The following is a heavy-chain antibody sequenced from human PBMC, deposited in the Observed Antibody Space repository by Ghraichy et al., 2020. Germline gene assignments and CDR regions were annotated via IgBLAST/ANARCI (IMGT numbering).Heavy chain of an antibody. J-gene: IGHJ6*02. V-gene: IGHV4-59*08. CDR1: GGSISSYY. D-gene: IGHD6-19*01. Sequence: SETLSLTCTVSGGSISSYYWSWIRQPPGKGLEWIGYIYYSGSTNYNPSLKSRVTISVDTSKNQFSLKLSSVTAADTAVYYCARHKEIQGSVAGLYYYGMDVWGQGTTVTVSS. CDR3: ARHKEIQGSVAGLYYYGMDV. CDR2: IYYSGST.